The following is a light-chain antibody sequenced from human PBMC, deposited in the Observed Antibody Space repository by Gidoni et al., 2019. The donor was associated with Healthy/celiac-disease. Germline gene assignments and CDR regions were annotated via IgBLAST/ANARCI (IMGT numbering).Light chain of an antibody. Sequence: DIVMTQSPDSLAVSLGQRATINCKSSRSVLYSSNNKNYLDWYQQKPGQPPNLLLYWASTRESGVPDRFSGSGSGTDFTLTISSLQAEDVAVYYCQQYYTSPQTFGQGTKVEIK. CDR1: RSVLYSSNNKNY. J-gene: IGKJ1*01. CDR2: WAS. CDR3: QQYYTSPQT. V-gene: IGKV4-1*01.